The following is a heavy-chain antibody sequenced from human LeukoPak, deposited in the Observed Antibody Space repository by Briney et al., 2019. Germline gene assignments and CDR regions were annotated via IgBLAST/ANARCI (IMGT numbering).Heavy chain of an antibody. V-gene: IGHV3-21*01. D-gene: IGHD4-23*01. CDR3: VTDYGGSSGAFDI. J-gene: IGHJ3*02. CDR1: GFTLSSYA. Sequence: GESLRLSCTGSGFTLSSYAINWVRRAPGQGLEWVSSISSSSSDIYYTDSVKGRFTISRDNAKNSLYLQMNSLRAEDTAVYYCVTDYGGSSGAFDIWGQGTMVTVSS. CDR2: ISSSSSDI.